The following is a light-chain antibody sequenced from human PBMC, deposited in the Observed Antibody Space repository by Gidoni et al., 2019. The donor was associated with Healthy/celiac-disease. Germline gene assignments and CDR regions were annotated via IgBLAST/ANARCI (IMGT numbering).Light chain of an antibody. Sequence: QSALTQPASVSGSPGQSTTISCTGTSSDVGGYNYVSWYQQHPGKAPKLMIYEVSKRPSGVSNRFSGSKSGNTASLTISGLQAEDEADYYCSSYTSSSTPWVFGGGTKLTVL. V-gene: IGLV2-14*01. CDR1: SSDVGGYNY. CDR3: SSYTSSSTPWV. CDR2: EVS. J-gene: IGLJ3*02.